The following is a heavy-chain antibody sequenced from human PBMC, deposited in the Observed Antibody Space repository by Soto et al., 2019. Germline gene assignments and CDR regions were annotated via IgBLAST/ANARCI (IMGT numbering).Heavy chain of an antibody. D-gene: IGHD4-17*01. J-gene: IGHJ4*02. V-gene: IGHV1-18*01. CDR1: GYTFTSYG. Sequence: QVQLVQSGAEVKKPGASVKVSCKASGYTFTSYGISWVRQAPGQGLEWMGWISAYNGNTNYAQKLQGRVTMTTDTPTSTAYMELRSLRSDDTAVYYCARDLPSPFPGTVTPLGYWGQGTLVTVSS. CDR2: ISAYNGNT. CDR3: ARDLPSPFPGTVTPLGY.